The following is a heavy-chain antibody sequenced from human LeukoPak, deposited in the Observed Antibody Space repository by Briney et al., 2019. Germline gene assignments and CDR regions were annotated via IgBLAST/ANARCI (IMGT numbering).Heavy chain of an antibody. Sequence: SETLSLTCTVSGGSISNYYWSWIRQPPGKGLEWSGYIYYSGNTNYNPSLKSRVTISVDTSKNQFSIKLNSVTAADTAVYYCARVRYCSTNRCYDREFDNWGQGTLVTVSS. D-gene: IGHD2-2*01. V-gene: IGHV4-59*01. CDR2: IYYSGNT. CDR1: GGSISNYY. CDR3: ARVRYCSTNRCYDREFDN. J-gene: IGHJ4*02.